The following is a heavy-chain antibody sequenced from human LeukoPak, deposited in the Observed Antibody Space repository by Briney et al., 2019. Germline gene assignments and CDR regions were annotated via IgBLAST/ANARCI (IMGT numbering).Heavy chain of an antibody. D-gene: IGHD3-10*01. J-gene: IGHJ5*02. Sequence: GASVKVSCKASGYIFTGYYMHWVRQAPGQGLEWMGWINPNSGGTNYAQKFQGRVTMTRDTSISTAYMELSRLRSDDTAVYYCARDRGITMVRGVTLFHNNWFDPWGQGTLVTVSS. CDR2: INPNSGGT. V-gene: IGHV1-2*02. CDR3: ARDRGITMVRGVTLFHNNWFDP. CDR1: GYIFTGYY.